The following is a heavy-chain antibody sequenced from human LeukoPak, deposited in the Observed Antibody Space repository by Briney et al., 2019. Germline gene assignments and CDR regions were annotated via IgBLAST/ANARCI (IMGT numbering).Heavy chain of an antibody. CDR3: TKTNGYYSD. D-gene: IGHD3-22*01. Sequence: GGSLRLSCAASGFTFSSDGMNWGREALGKGLEWVSGISGSGGTTYYADSVKGRFTISRDNSKNTLSLQVSSLRAEDTAVYYCTKTNGYYSDWGQGTLVTVSS. J-gene: IGHJ4*02. CDR2: ISGSGGTT. V-gene: IGHV3-23*01. CDR1: GFTFSSDG.